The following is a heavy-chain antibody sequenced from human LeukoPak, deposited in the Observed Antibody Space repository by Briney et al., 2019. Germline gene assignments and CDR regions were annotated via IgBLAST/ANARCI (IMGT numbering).Heavy chain of an antibody. D-gene: IGHD2-8*01. J-gene: IGHJ4*02. CDR1: VFMFSDYF. CDR3: ARDNGNKYYFDY. CDR2: ISSNSKYT. V-gene: IGHV3-11*05. Sequence: PGGSLRLSCAASVFMFSDYFMSWIRQAPEKELEWISYISSNSKYTKYADSVKGRFTISRDNAKKSLYLQMNSLRAEDTAVYYCARDNGNKYYFDYWGQGTLVTVSS.